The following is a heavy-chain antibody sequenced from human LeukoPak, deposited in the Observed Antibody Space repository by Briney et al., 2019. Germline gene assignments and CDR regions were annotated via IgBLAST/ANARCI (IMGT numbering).Heavy chain of an antibody. Sequence: GRSLRLSCAASGFTFSSYAMHWVRQAPGKGLEGLAVISYDGSNKYYADSVKGRFTISRDNFKNTLFLQLNSLTAEDTAVYYCARDLGYSGPYYFDHWGQGTLVTVSS. V-gene: IGHV3-30*04. D-gene: IGHD4-11*01. J-gene: IGHJ4*02. CDR3: ARDLGYSGPYYFDH. CDR2: ISYDGSNK. CDR1: GFTFSSYA.